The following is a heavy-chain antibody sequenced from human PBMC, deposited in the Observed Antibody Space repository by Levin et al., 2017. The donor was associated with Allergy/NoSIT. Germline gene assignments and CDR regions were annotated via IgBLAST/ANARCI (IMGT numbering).Heavy chain of an antibody. J-gene: IGHJ6*02. CDR1: GFTFIGYA. CDR3: ARDYSNYYYYYAMDV. D-gene: IGHD4-11*01. CDR2: ISYDGSNK. V-gene: IGHV3-30-3*01. Sequence: GGSLRLSCAASGFTFIGYAMHWIRQAPGKGLEWVALISYDGSNKYYADSVKGRFTVSRDNTKYTLYLQMNSLRAEDTAVYYCARDYSNYYYYYAMDVWGQGTTVTVSS.